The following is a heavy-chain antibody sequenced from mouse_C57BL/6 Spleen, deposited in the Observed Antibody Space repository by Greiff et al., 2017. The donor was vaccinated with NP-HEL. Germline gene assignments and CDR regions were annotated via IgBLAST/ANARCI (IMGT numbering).Heavy chain of an antibody. J-gene: IGHJ3*01. CDR1: GFTFSDYG. Sequence: EVQLVESGGGLVKPGGSLKLSCAASGFTFSDYGMHWVRQAPEKGLEWVAYISSGSSTIYYADTVKGRFTISRDNAKNTLFLQMTSLRSEDTAMYYCARSPSTVVATDPWFAYWGQGTLVTVSA. V-gene: IGHV5-17*01. CDR2: ISSGSSTI. CDR3: ARSPSTVVATDPWFAY. D-gene: IGHD1-1*01.